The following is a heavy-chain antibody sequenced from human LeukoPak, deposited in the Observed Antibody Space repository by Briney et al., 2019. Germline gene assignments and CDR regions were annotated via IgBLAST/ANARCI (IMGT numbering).Heavy chain of an antibody. J-gene: IGHJ5*02. CDR1: GFTFISYS. Sequence: GGSLRLSCAASGFTFISYSMNWVRQAPGKGLEWVSSISSSSNYIYYADSVKGRFTISRDNAKNSLYLQMNSLRAEDTAVYYCAGEDGSTTLANRFDPWGQGTLVTVSS. V-gene: IGHV3-21*01. CDR2: ISSSSNYI. D-gene: IGHD3-10*01. CDR3: AGEDGSTTLANRFDP.